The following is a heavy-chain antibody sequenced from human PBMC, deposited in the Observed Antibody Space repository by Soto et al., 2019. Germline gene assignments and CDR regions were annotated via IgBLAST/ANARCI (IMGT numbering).Heavy chain of an antibody. Sequence: GGSLRLSCAASGFTFSDYYMSWIRQAPGKGLEWVSYISSSSSYTNYADSVKGRFTISRANAKNSLYLQTNSLRAEDTAVYYCEREARYYPGRPPFHWVQGTLVTVSS. CDR3: EREARYYPGRPPFH. CDR2: ISSSSSYT. D-gene: IGHD3-22*01. CDR1: GFTFSDYY. V-gene: IGHV3-11*05. J-gene: IGHJ4*02.